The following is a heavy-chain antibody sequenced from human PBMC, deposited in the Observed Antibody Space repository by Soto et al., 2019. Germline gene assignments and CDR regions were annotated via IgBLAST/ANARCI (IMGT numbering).Heavy chain of an antibody. CDR2: IYYSGST. Sequence: PSETLSLTCTVSGGSTSSYFWSWIRQPPGKGLEWIGYIYYSGSTNYNPSLKSRVTISVDTSKNQFSLKLSSVTAADTAVYYCAREGQWLKRDDYGMDVWGQGTTVTVSS. CDR1: GGSTSSYF. V-gene: IGHV4-59*01. D-gene: IGHD6-19*01. J-gene: IGHJ6*02. CDR3: AREGQWLKRDDYGMDV.